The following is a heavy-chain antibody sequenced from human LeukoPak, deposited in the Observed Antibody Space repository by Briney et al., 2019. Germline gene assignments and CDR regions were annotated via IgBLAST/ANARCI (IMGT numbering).Heavy chain of an antibody. CDR1: GFTFSSYG. CDR2: IRYDGSNK. D-gene: IGHD6-19*01. J-gene: IGHJ4*02. Sequence: GGSLGLSCAASGFTFSSYGMHWVRQAPGKGLEWVAFIRYDGSNKYYADSVKGRFTISRDNSKNTLYLQMNSLRAEDTAVYYCAKEHAMQWLVVGYWGQGTLVTVSS. CDR3: AKEHAMQWLVVGY. V-gene: IGHV3-30*02.